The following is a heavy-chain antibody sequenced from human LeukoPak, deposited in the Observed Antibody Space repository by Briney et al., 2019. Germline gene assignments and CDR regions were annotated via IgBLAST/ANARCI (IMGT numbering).Heavy chain of an antibody. CDR1: GFTVSNNY. CDR2: IYSGGST. J-gene: IGHJ4*02. CDR3: ARGGVTLIVPIL. Sequence: QSGGSLRLSCAASGFTVSNNYMSWVRQAPGKGLEWVSVIYSGGSTYYADSVKGRFTISRDNSKNTLYLQMNSLRAEDTVVYYCARGGVTLIVPILWGQGTLVTVSS. D-gene: IGHD3-22*01. V-gene: IGHV3-53*01.